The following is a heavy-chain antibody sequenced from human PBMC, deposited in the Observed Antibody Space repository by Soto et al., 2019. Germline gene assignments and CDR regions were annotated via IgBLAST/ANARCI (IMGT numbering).Heavy chain of an antibody. Sequence: PSETLSLSCRVSGGSVGTGAYYWSWIRQPPGKGLEWIGYTLYSGSPNYNPSLQSLQSRVTISVDTSRNQFSLRLTSVTAADTALYYCARHDYYHRTFDIWGQGTLVTV. CDR1: GGSVGTGAYY. D-gene: IGHD3-9*01. CDR2: TLYSGSP. J-gene: IGHJ3*02. V-gene: IGHV4-61*08. CDR3: ARHDYYHRTFDI.